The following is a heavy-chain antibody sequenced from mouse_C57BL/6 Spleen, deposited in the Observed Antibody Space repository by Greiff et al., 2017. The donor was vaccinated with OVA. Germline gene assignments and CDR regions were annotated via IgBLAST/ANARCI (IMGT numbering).Heavy chain of an antibody. V-gene: IGHV1-81*01. D-gene: IGHD2-4*01. CDR3: ARPPYDYDGYYFDY. CDR1: GYTFTSYG. CDR2: IYPRSGNT. Sequence: QVQLKQSGAELARPGASVKLSCKASGYTFTSYGISWVKQRTGQGLEWIGEIYPRSGNTYYNEKFKGKATLTADKSSSTAYMELRSLTSEDSAVYFCARPPYDYDGYYFDYWGQGTTLTVSS. J-gene: IGHJ2*01.